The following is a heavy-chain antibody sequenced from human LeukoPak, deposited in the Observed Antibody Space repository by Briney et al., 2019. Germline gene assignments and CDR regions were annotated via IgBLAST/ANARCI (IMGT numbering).Heavy chain of an antibody. D-gene: IGHD3-10*01. Sequence: PSGTLSLTCAVSGGSISSSNWWSWVRQPPGKGLEWIGEIYHSGSTNYNPSLKSRVTISVGKSKNQFSLKLSSVTAADTAVYYCARGVGEDDAFDIWGQGTMVTVSS. CDR1: GGSISSSNW. V-gene: IGHV4-4*02. J-gene: IGHJ3*02. CDR3: ARGVGEDDAFDI. CDR2: IYHSGST.